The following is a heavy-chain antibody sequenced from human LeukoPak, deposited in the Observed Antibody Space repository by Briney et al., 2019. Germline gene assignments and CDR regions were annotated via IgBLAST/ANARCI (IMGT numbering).Heavy chain of an antibody. CDR1: GFTFSSYS. J-gene: IGHJ3*02. CDR3: ARDTTPTCYDSSWDDAFDI. D-gene: IGHD3-22*01. CDR2: ISSSSSYI. V-gene: IGHV3-21*01. Sequence: GGSLRLSCAASGFTFSSYSMNWVRQAPGKGLEWVSSISSSSSYIYYADSVKGRFTISRDNAKNSLYLQMNSLRAEDTAVYYCARDTTPTCYDSSWDDAFDIWGQGTMVTVSS.